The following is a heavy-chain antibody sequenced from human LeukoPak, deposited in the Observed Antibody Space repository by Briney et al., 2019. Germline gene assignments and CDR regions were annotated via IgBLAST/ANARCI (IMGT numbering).Heavy chain of an antibody. V-gene: IGHV1-46*01. CDR1: GYTFTSYY. D-gene: IGHD3-3*01. J-gene: IGHJ4*02. Sequence: ASVKVSCKASGYTFTSYYMHWVRQAPGQGLEWMGIINPSGGSTSYAQKFQGRVTMTRDTSTSTVYVELSSLRSEDTAVYYCARGTTIFGVVITRNFDYWGQGTLVTVSS. CDR2: INPSGGST. CDR3: ARGTTIFGVVITRNFDY.